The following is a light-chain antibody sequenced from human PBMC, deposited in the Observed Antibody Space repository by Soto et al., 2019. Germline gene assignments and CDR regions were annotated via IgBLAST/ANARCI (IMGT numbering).Light chain of an antibody. Sequence: QSVLTQPASVSGSPGQSITISCTGTSSDVGGYNYVSWYQQHPGQAPKLMIYEVTNRPSGVSNRFSGSKSANTASLTISGLQAEDGADYYCSSYTSSGTRVFGGGTKVTVL. CDR3: SSYTSSGTRV. J-gene: IGLJ3*02. CDR1: SSDVGGYNY. CDR2: EVT. V-gene: IGLV2-14*01.